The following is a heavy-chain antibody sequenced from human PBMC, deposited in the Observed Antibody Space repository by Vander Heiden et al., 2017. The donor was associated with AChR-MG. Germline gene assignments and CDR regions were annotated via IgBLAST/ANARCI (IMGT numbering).Heavy chain of an antibody. V-gene: IGHV4-34*01. CDR1: GGSFSGYY. Sequence: QVQLQQWGAGLLKPSETLSLTCAVYGGSFSGYYWSWIRQPPGKGLEWIGEINHSGSTNYNPSLKSRVTISVDTSKNQFSLKLSSVTAADTAVYYCASLIANWFDPWGQGTLVTVSS. CDR2: INHSGST. CDR3: ASLIANWFDP. J-gene: IGHJ5*02.